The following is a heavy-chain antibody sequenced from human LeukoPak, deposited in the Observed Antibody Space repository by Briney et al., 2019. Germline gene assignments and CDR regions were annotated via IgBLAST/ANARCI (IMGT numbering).Heavy chain of an antibody. J-gene: IGHJ4*02. CDR2: IKQDGSEK. CDR3: AGGPGFLIDC. Sequence: GGSLRLSCAASGFTFSSYWMSWVRQAPGKGLEWVANIKQDGSEKHYVDSVKGRLTISRDNAKNLLYLQMNGLRVEDTAVYYCAGGPGFLIDCWGQGTLVTVSS. CDR1: GFTFSSYW. V-gene: IGHV3-7*01. D-gene: IGHD3-3*01.